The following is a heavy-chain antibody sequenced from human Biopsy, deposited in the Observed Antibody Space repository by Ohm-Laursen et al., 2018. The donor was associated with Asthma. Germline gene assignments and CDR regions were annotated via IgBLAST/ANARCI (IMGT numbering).Heavy chain of an antibody. Sequence: PTQTLTLTCSFSGLSLRTPGVGVGWIRQSPGKALEWLALIYWDDYNLFRPSLKRRLTITKDPSKNQVVLTMTKMDPVGSGTYYCALSQDSGFDDHSPSWFDPWGQGTLVTVSS. CDR2: IYWDDYN. D-gene: IGHD3-9*01. CDR1: GLSLRTPGVG. CDR3: ALSQDSGFDDHSPSWFDP. J-gene: IGHJ5*02. V-gene: IGHV2-5*02.